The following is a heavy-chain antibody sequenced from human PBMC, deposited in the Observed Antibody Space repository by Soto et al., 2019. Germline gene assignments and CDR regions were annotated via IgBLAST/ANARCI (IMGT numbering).Heavy chain of an antibody. Sequence: EVQLEETGGGLVQPGWSLRLSCAASGFTFSTSNMMWVRQAPGKGLEWISFISSSGAAIFYADSVRGRFTISRDNGKSSLFLQMNSLRGEDTAVYYCVRGLYGSGPPSWGQGTLVTVSS. CDR1: GFTFSTSN. CDR2: ISSSGAAI. CDR3: VRGLYGSGPPS. J-gene: IGHJ5*02. D-gene: IGHD6-19*01. V-gene: IGHV3-48*01.